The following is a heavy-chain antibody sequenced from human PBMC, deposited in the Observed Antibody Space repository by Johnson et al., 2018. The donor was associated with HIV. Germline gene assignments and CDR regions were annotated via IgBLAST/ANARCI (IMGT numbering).Heavy chain of an antibody. D-gene: IGHD1-26*01. Sequence: QVQLVESGGGVVQPGGSLRLSCAASGFTFSSYGMHWVRQAPGEGLDWVAVISCDGGTKYYADYVKGRFAISRDNSKNSLYLQMNSLRAEDTALYYCATGENLKCELRFVDAFDIWGQGTMVTVSS. CDR2: ISCDGGTK. V-gene: IGHV3-33*03. CDR1: GFTFSSYG. CDR3: ATGENLKCELRFVDAFDI. J-gene: IGHJ3*02.